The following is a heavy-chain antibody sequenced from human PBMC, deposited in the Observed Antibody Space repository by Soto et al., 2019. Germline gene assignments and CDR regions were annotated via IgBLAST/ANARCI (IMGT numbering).Heavy chain of an antibody. J-gene: IGHJ4*02. CDR3: ARDFAVD. V-gene: IGHV4-31*02. CDR2: IYYSGST. D-gene: IGHD3-3*01. Sequence: WTWIRQHPGKGLEWIGYIYYSGSTYYNPSLKSRVTISVDTSKNQFSLKLSSVTAADTAVYYCARDFAVDWGQGTLVTVSS.